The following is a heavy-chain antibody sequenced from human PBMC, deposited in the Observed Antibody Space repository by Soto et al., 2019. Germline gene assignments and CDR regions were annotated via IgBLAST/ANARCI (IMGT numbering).Heavy chain of an antibody. CDR2: ISYRGINT. CDR1: GFTFSSYG. Sequence: QVQLVESGGGVVQPGGSLRLSCAASGFTFSSYGMHWVRQAPGKGLEWVAVISYRGINTHYADSVKGRFTISRDNYKNTLYLHMNSLRPEDTAVYYCAKTGDSGYDWGWFDPWGQGTLVTVSS. D-gene: IGHD5-12*01. V-gene: IGHV3-30*18. J-gene: IGHJ5*02. CDR3: AKTGDSGYDWGWFDP.